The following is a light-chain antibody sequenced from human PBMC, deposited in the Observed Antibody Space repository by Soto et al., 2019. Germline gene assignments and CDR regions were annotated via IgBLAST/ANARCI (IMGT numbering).Light chain of an antibody. V-gene: IGKV3D-15*01. CDR3: QQYNNWPRT. CDR2: GAS. J-gene: IGKJ1*01. Sequence: TQCPDTLSLPPGERATLSCRAGQSISGTFLNWYQQKPGQAPRLLIYGASNRATGTPDRFSGSGSGTEFTLTISSLQSEDFAVYYCQQYNNWPRTFGQGTKVDI. CDR1: QSISGT.